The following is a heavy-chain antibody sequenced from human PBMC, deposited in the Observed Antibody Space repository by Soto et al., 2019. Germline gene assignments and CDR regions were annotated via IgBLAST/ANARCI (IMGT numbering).Heavy chain of an antibody. Sequence: PGGSLRLSCAASGFTFSSYAMHWVRQAPGKGLEWVAVISYDGSNKYYADSVKGRFTISRDNSKNTLYLQMNSLRAEDTAVYYCAKDRGYTNIGTLDYWGQGTLVTVSS. J-gene: IGHJ4*02. D-gene: IGHD5-18*01. V-gene: IGHV3-30*18. CDR2: ISYDGSNK. CDR3: AKDRGYTNIGTLDY. CDR1: GFTFSSYA.